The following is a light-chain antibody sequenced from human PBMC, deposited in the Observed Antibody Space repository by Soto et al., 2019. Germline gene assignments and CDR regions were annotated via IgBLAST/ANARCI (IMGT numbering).Light chain of an antibody. V-gene: IGLV2-14*01. CDR3: SSYATSSTLHV. CDR2: EVN. J-gene: IGLJ1*01. Sequence: ALTXPASVSGSPGQSITISCTGTSSDVGGYNYVSWYQQHPGKAPKLMIYEVNNRPSGVSNRFSGSKSGNTASLTISGLQAEDEADYYCSSYATSSTLHVFGTGTKVTVL. CDR1: SSDVGGYNY.